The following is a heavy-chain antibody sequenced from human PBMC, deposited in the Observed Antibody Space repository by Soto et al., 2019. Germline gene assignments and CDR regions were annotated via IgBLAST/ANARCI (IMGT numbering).Heavy chain of an antibody. CDR3: ARDLWYCSSTSCSNDAFDI. CDR1: GGSISSGGYY. D-gene: IGHD2-2*01. CDR2: IYYSGST. J-gene: IGHJ3*02. V-gene: IGHV4-31*03. Sequence: QVQLQESGPGLVKPSQTLSLTCTVSGGSISSGGYYWSWIRQHPGKGLEWNGYIYYSGSTYYNPSLKSRVTISVDTSKNQFSLKLSSVTAADTAVYYCARDLWYCSSTSCSNDAFDIWGQGTMVTVSS.